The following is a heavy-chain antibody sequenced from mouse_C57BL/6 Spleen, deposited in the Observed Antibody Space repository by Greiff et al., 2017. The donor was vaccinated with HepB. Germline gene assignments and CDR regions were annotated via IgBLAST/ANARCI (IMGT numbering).Heavy chain of an antibody. CDR3: ARWDWDVYAMDY. D-gene: IGHD4-1*01. Sequence: EVQLQQSGPELVKPGASVKISCKASGYTFTDYYMNWVKQSHGKSLEWIGDINPNNGGTSYNQKFKGKATLTVDKSSSTAYMERRSLTSEDSAVYYCARWDWDVYAMDYWGQGTSVTVSS. CDR2: INPNNGGT. J-gene: IGHJ4*01. CDR1: GYTFTDYY. V-gene: IGHV1-26*01.